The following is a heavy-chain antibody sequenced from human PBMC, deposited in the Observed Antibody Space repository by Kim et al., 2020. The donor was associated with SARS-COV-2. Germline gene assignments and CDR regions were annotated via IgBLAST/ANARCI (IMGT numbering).Heavy chain of an antibody. V-gene: IGHV1-46*01. CDR3: ARRGYCSSTSCNLDY. Sequence: ASVKVSCKASGYTFTSYYMHWVRQAPGQGLEWMGIINPSGGSTTYAQKFQGRVTMTRDTSTSTVYMELSSLRSEDTAVYYCARRGYCSSTSCNLDYWGQGTLVTVYS. CDR1: GYTFTSYY. D-gene: IGHD2-2*01. J-gene: IGHJ4*02. CDR2: INPSGGST.